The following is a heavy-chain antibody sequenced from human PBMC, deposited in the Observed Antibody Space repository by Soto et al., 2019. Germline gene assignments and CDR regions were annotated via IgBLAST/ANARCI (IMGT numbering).Heavy chain of an antibody. CDR1: ELPFTDYS. CDR2: ISHDGRNT. Sequence: GGSLRLSCAASELPFTDYSIRWCRHTSYKWLEWVAFISHDGRNTFYSDSVEGRFTISRDDSRSMLFLQMSGVTVEDTAIYYCAVDGVPTSSFRYYYFRFWGRGTLVTVSS. D-gene: IGHD3-9*01. V-gene: IGHV3-30*04. J-gene: IGHJ4*02. CDR3: AVDGVPTSSFRYYYFRF.